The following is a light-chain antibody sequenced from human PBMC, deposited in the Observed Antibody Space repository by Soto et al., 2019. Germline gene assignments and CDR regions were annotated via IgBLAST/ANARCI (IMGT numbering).Light chain of an antibody. J-gene: IGLJ1*01. V-gene: IGLV2-14*01. CDR2: DVR. Sequence: QSALTQPASVSGSAGQSISISCTGTSSDIGRYNFVSWYQQRPGQAPKLLIFDVRNRPSGISDRFSGSKSGHTASLTISGLQAEDEADYYCNSYTSTSPPYVFGTGTKVTVL. CDR1: SSDIGRYNF. CDR3: NSYTSTSPPYV.